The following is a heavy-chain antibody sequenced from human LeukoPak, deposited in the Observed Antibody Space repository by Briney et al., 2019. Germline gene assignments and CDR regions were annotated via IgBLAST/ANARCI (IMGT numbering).Heavy chain of an antibody. CDR2: IYYSGNT. J-gene: IGHJ1*01. CDR3: ARGVGSNWFQH. D-gene: IGHD6-13*01. Sequence: SETLSLTCTVSGGSISSSSYYWGWLRQPPGKGLEWIGSIYYSGNTYYNPSLKSRVTISVDTSKNQFSLKLSSVTAADTAVYYCARGVGSNWFQHWGQGTLVTVSS. V-gene: IGHV4-39*07. CDR1: GGSISSSSYY.